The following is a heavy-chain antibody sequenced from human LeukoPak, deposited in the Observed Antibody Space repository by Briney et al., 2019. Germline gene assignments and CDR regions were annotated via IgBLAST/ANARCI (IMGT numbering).Heavy chain of an antibody. D-gene: IGHD1-26*01. Sequence: QPGRSLRLSCTASGFTFGDYAMSWVRQAPGKGLEWVGFIRSNAYGGTAEYAASVKGRFTISRDDSKSIAYLQMNSLQTEDTAVYYCTRGAPGPTIKYFQHWGQGTLVTVSS. CDR3: TRGAPGPTIKYFQH. CDR2: IRSNAYGGTA. CDR1: GFTFGDYA. V-gene: IGHV3-49*04. J-gene: IGHJ1*01.